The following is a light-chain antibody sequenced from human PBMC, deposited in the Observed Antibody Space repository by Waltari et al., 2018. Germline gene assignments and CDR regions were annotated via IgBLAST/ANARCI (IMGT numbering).Light chain of an antibody. CDR3: SSYTSSSTRV. CDR1: SSDVGAYNY. V-gene: IGLV2-14*03. Sequence: QSALTQPASVSGSPGQSITISCTGTSSDVGAYNYVSWYQQHPGKAPKLMIYDVSKRPSGISDRFSGSKSGNMASLTSAGLQAEDEADYYCSSYTSSSTRVFGGGTKLTVL. CDR2: DVS. J-gene: IGLJ3*02.